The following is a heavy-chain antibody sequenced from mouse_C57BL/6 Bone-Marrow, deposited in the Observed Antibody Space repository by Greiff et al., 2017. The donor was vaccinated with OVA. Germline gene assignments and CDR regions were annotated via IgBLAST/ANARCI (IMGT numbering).Heavy chain of an antibody. CDR1: GYTFTSYT. CDR3: ETPRKYGAWKNYFDY. J-gene: IGHJ2*01. V-gene: IGHV1-4*01. Sequence: QVQLQQSGAELARPGASVKMSCKASGYTFTSYTMHWVKQRPGQGLEWIGYINPSSGYTKYNQKFKDKATLTADKSSSTAYMQLSSLSSEDSAVYYWETPRKYGAWKNYFDYWGQGTTLTVSS. D-gene: IGHD1-1*02. CDR2: INPSSGYT.